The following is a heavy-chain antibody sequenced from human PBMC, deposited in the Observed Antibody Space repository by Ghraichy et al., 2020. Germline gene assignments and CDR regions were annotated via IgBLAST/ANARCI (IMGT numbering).Heavy chain of an antibody. CDR3: AHRRIQCSSSSCNWFGP. CDR1: GFSLSTSGVG. J-gene: IGHJ5*02. Sequence: SGPTLVKPTQTLTLTCTCSGFSLSTSGVGVGWIRQPPGKALEWLALIYWDDDKRYGPSLKSRLTITKDTSKNQVVLTMTNMDPVDTATYYCAHRRIQCSSSSCNWFGPWGQGTLVTVSS. V-gene: IGHV2-5*05. CDR2: IYWDDDK. D-gene: IGHD2-2*01.